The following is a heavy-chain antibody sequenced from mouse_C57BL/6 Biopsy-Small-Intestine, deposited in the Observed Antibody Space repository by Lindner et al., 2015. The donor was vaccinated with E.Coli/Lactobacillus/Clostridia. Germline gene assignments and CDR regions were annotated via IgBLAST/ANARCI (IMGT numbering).Heavy chain of an antibody. Sequence: VQLQESGGDLVKPGGSLKLSCAASGFTFSDYGMHWVRQAPEKGLEWVAYISSGSFTIYYTDTVKGRFTISRDNAKNTLFLQMTSLRSEDTAMYYCAREVYGNHGYYGMDYWGQGTSVTVSS. CDR1: GFTFSDYG. V-gene: IGHV5-17*01. J-gene: IGHJ4*01. CDR2: ISSGSFTI. D-gene: IGHD2-10*02. CDR3: AREVYGNHGYYGMDY.